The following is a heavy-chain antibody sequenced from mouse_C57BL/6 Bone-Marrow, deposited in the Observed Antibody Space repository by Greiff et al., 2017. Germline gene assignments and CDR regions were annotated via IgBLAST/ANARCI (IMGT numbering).Heavy chain of an antibody. Sequence: EVQLQQSGAELARPGASVKLSCTASGFNIKDDYMHWVKPRPEQGLEWIGWIDPGNGDTDYASKFQGNATITADTSSNTAYLQRSSLTSEDTACYYCTRYESYGGDWGQGTTRTVST. J-gene: IGHJ2*01. CDR1: GFNIKDDY. V-gene: IGHV14-4*01. CDR2: IDPGNGDT. D-gene: IGHD1-2*01. CDR3: TRYESYGGD.